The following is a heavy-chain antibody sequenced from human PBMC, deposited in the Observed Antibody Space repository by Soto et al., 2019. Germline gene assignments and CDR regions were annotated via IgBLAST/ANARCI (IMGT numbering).Heavy chain of an antibody. Sequence: PSETLSLTCTVSGGSISSGGYYWSWIRQHPGKGLERIGYIYYSGSTYYNPSLKSRVTISVDTSKNQFSLKLSSVTAADTAVYYCARVWNYYDSSGYHFWFDPWGQGTLVTVSS. V-gene: IGHV4-31*03. D-gene: IGHD3-22*01. J-gene: IGHJ5*02. CDR2: IYYSGST. CDR3: ARVWNYYDSSGYHFWFDP. CDR1: GGSISSGGYY.